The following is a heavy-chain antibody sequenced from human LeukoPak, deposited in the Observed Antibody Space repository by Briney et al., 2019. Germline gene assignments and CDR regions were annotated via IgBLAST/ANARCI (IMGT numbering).Heavy chain of an antibody. V-gene: IGHV4-39*07. CDR2: IYYSGST. D-gene: IGHD2-2*01. CDR1: GGSISSSSYY. Sequence: PSETLSLTCTVSGGSISSSSYYWGWIRQPPGKGLEWIGSIYYSGSTYYNPSLKSRVTISVDTSKNQFSLKLSSVTAADTAVYYCARGRNVVVPAAMVAFDIWGQGTMVTVSS. CDR3: ARGRNVVVPAAMVAFDI. J-gene: IGHJ3*02.